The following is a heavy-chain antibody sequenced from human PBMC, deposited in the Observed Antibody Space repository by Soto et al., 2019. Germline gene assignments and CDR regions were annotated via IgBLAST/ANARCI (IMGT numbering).Heavy chain of an antibody. J-gene: IGHJ6*02. Sequence: SETLSLTCVVYGGSLSGSYWTWVRQPPGKGLEGIGEINHSGSTNYSPSLGSRVTIALDTANNQFSLKLSSVTAADTAVYYCARRPGYSYGYSVYYYYYGMDVWGQGTTVTVSS. CDR2: INHSGST. CDR1: GGSLSGSY. V-gene: IGHV4-34*01. D-gene: IGHD5-18*01. CDR3: ARRPGYSYGYSVYYYYYGMDV.